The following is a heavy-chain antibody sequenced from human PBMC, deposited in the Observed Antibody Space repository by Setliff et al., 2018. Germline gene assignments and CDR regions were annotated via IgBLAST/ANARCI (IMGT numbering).Heavy chain of an antibody. J-gene: IGHJ6*03. CDR3: ARARYSSGWYGGGGAFYYMDA. CDR1: GGSITNYY. CDR2: IYCTGST. Sequence: SETLSLTCTVSGGSITNYYWSWIRQPPGKGLEWIGHIYCTGSTSYNASVKSRVTVSLDTSKNQFSLKLTSVTAADTAVYYCARARYSSGWYGGGGAFYYMDAWGKGTTVTVSS. V-gene: IGHV4-59*08. D-gene: IGHD6-19*01.